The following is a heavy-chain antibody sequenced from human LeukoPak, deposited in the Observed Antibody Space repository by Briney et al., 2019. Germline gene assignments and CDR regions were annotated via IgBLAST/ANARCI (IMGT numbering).Heavy chain of an antibody. CDR1: GYTFTGYY. Sequence: ASVKVSCKASGYTFTGYYMHWVRQAPGQGLEWMGWINPNSGGTNYAQKFQGRVTMTRDTSISTAYMELSRLRSDDTAVYYCARGNYDFWSGYYTLDLGAEDWFDPWGQGTLVTVSS. CDR2: INPNSGGT. D-gene: IGHD3-3*01. J-gene: IGHJ5*02. CDR3: ARGNYDFWSGYYTLDLGAEDWFDP. V-gene: IGHV1-2*02.